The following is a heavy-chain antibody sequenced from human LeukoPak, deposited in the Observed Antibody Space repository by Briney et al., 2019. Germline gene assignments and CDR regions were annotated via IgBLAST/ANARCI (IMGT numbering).Heavy chain of an antibody. CDR1: GYTFTSYG. V-gene: IGHV1-18*01. D-gene: IGHD4-17*01. CDR2: ISAYNGNT. Sequence: ASVKVSCKASGYTFTSYGISWVRQAPGQGLEWMGWISAYNGNTNYAQRLQGRVTMTTDTSTSTAYMELRSLRSDDTAVYYCARDRDYGDYNTQDLFVYWGQGTLVTVSS. CDR3: ARDRDYGDYNTQDLFVY. J-gene: IGHJ4*02.